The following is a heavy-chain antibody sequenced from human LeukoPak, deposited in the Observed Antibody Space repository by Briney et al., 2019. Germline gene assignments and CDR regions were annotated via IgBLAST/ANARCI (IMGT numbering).Heavy chain of an antibody. CDR1: GFTFSSYS. CDR2: INSSSSYI. CDR3: AAVIDYDAFDI. V-gene: IGHV3-21*01. D-gene: IGHD4-11*01. J-gene: IGHJ3*02. Sequence: GGSLRLPCAASGFTFSSYSMNWVRQAPGKGLEWVSSINSSSSYIYYADSVKGRFTISRDNAKNSLYLQMNSLRAEDTAVYYCAAVIDYDAFDIWGQGTTVTVSS.